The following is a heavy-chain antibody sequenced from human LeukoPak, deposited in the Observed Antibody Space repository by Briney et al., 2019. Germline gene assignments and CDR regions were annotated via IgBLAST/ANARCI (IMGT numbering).Heavy chain of an antibody. CDR2: ISSSGSV. J-gene: IGHJ5*02. D-gene: IGHD3-22*01. CDR3: ARPYYYDSRIDP. V-gene: IGHV4-4*09. CDR1: RGSISGSIRSYY. Sequence: SETLSLTCTVSRGSISGSIRSYYWSWLRQPPGKGLEWIGYISSSGSVNDNPSLRSRVTISVDTSKNQFFLNPSSVTAADTAVYYCARPYYYDSRIDPWGQGILVTVSS.